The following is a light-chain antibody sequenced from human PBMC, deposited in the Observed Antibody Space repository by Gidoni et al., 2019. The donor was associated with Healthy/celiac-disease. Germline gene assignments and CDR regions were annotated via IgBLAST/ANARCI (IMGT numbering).Light chain of an antibody. J-gene: IGKJ2*01. CDR3: QQYCSTPPGT. Sequence: DIVLTQTPDSLDVSLGERATINCKSSQSVLYSSNNKNYLAWYQQKPGQPPRLLIYWASTRESGVPDRFSGSGSGTDFTLTISSLQAEDVAVYYCQQYCSTPPGTFGQGTKLEIK. CDR1: QSVLYSSNNKNY. V-gene: IGKV4-1*01. CDR2: WAS.